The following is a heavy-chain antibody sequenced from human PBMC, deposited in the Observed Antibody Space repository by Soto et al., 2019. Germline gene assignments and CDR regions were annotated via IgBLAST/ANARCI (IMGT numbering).Heavy chain of an antibody. CDR1: GFTFSSYG. CDR2: ISYDGSNK. V-gene: IGHV3-30*03. Sequence: GGSLRLSCAASGFTFSSYGMHWVRQAPGKGLEWVAVISYDGSNKYYADSVKGRFTISRDNSKNTLYLQMNSLRAEDTAVYYCAMNSYYDFWSGRTYYYYGMDVWGQGTTVTSP. D-gene: IGHD3-3*01. CDR3: AMNSYYDFWSGRTYYYYGMDV. J-gene: IGHJ6*02.